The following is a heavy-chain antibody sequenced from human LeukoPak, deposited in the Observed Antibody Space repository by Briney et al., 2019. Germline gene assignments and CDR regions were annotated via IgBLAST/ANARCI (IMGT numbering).Heavy chain of an antibody. CDR3: ARGLVAAQAGAFDI. V-gene: IGHV7-4-1*02. CDR1: GYTFTSYA. Sequence: ASVKVSCKASGYTFTSYAMNWVRQAPGQGLEWMGWINTNTGNPTYAQGFTGRFVFSLDTSVSTAYLQISSLRAEDTAVYYCARGLVAAQAGAFDIWGQGTMVTVSS. D-gene: IGHD2-15*01. J-gene: IGHJ3*02. CDR2: INTNTGNP.